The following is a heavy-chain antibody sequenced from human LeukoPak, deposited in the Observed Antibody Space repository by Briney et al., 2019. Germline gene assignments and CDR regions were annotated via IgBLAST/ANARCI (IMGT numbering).Heavy chain of an antibody. J-gene: IGHJ6*03. V-gene: IGHV4-34*01. CDR3: ARGDGAKSMDV. Sequence: SETLSLTCAVYGGPFSGYYWSWIRQPPGKGLEWIGEINHSGSTNYNPSLKSRVTISVDTSKNQFSLKLSSVTAADTAVYYCARGDGAKSMDVWGKGTTVTVSS. CDR1: GGPFSGYY. CDR2: INHSGST. D-gene: IGHD4/OR15-4a*01.